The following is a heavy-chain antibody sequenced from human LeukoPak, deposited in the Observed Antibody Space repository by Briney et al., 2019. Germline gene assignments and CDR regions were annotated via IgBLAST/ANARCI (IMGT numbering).Heavy chain of an antibody. CDR3: ARGAFRTVVVGTRYYYYMDV. D-gene: IGHD3-22*01. J-gene: IGHJ6*03. CDR2: IYYSGST. V-gene: IGHV4-39*07. CDR1: GGSISSSSYY. Sequence: SETLSLTCTVSGGSISSSSYYWGWIRQPPGKGLEWIGSIYYSGSTNYNPSLKRRVTISVDTSKNQFSLKLNSMTTADTAVYYCARGAFRTVVVGTRYYYYMDVWGKGTTVTVSS.